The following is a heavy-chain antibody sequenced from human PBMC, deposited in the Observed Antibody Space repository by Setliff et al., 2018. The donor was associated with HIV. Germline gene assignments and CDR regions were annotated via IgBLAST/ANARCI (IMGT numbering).Heavy chain of an antibody. V-gene: IGHV3-74*01. CDR1: GFGFSSHW. D-gene: IGHD4-17*01. CDR2: INSDRITT. Sequence: GGSLRLSCAGSGFGFSSHWMHWVRQAPGKGLVWVSRINSDRITTAYADSVKGRFTISRDNAKSTLYLQMNSLRVEDTAVYYCAREDVTTSGLDLWGRGTMVTVSS. CDR3: AREDVTTSGLDL. J-gene: IGHJ3*01.